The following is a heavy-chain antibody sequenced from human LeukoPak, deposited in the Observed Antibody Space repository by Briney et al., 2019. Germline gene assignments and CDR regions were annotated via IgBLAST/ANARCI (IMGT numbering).Heavy chain of an antibody. D-gene: IGHD5-12*01. V-gene: IGHV3-7*04. CDR3: ARDPLRYSGYA. CDR1: GFTFSSYW. J-gene: IGHJ4*02. CDR2: IKQDGSEK. Sequence: RGSLRLSCAASGFTFSSYWMSWVRQAPGKGLEWVANIKQDGSEKYYVDSVKGRFTISRDNAKNSLYLQMNSLRAEDTAVYCCARDPLRYSGYAGGQGTLVTVSS.